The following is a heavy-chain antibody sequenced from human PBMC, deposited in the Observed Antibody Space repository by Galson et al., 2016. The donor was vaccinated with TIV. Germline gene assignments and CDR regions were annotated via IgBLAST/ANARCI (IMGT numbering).Heavy chain of an antibody. CDR1: GYTFTSYG. D-gene: IGHD2-2*01. J-gene: IGHJ5*02. Sequence: SVKVSCKASGYTFTSYGIHWMRQAPGQRLEWMGWIDTATGYTKYSQTFHDRITITRDTSASTAYMELSSLRSEDTATYYCARLGYCSSMSCFQFDPWGQGTLVSVSS. CDR3: ARLGYCSSMSCFQFDP. CDR2: IDTATGYT. V-gene: IGHV1-3*04.